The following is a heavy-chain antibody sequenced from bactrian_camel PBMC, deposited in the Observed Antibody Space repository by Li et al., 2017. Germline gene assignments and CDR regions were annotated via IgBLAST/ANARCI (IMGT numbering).Heavy chain of an antibody. CDR3: TRETQWVGYHEFAEY. CDR1: YSSYSSYC. CDR2: IDSAGST. J-gene: IGHJ4*01. V-gene: IGHV3S53*01. Sequence: VQLVESGGGSVQAGGSLKLSCAYTYSSYSSYCMGWFRQAPDKARESVAAIDSAGSTNYPDSVKGRFTISKDTAKSTLYLQLNSLTREDSAMYYCTRETQWVGYHEFAEYWGQG. D-gene: IGHD5*01.